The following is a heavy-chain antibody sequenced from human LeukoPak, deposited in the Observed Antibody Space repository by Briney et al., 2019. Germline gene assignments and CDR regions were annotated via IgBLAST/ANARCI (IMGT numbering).Heavy chain of an antibody. V-gene: IGHV1-2*02. CDR3: ARDRYSSSGSYYYYYMDV. Sequence: ASVKVSCKASGYTFTGYYMHWVRQAPGQGLEWMGWINPNSGGTNYAQEFQGRVTMTRDTSISTAYMELSRLRSDDTAVYYCARDRYSSSGSYYYYYMDVWGKGTTVTVSS. D-gene: IGHD6-19*01. CDR1: GYTFTGYY. J-gene: IGHJ6*03. CDR2: INPNSGGT.